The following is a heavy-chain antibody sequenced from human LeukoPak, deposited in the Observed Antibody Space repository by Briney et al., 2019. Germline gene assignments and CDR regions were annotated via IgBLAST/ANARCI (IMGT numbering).Heavy chain of an antibody. J-gene: IGHJ4*02. CDR3: AKAEQRALDY. Sequence: GGSLRLSCAASGFTLSSYTMHWVRQAPGKGLEWVSSISSSSSYMYYADSLKGRFTISRDNAYNLLYLQMNTLRAEDTAVYYCAKAEQRALDYWGQGTLVTVSS. V-gene: IGHV3-21*01. CDR1: GFTLSSYT. CDR2: ISSSSSYM. D-gene: IGHD6-25*01.